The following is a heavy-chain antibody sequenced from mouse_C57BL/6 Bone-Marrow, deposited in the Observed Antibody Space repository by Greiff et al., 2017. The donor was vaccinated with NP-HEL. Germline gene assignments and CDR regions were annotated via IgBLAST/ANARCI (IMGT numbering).Heavy chain of an antibody. CDR2: IDPSASYT. CDR1: GYTFTSYW. V-gene: IGHV1-50*01. J-gene: IGHJ3*01. D-gene: IGHD2-3*01. Sequence: QVQLQQPGAELVKPGASVKLSCKASGYTFTSYWMQWVKQRPGQGLEWIGEIDPSASYTNYNQKFKGKATLTVDTSSSTAYMQLSSLTSEDSAVYYCARWDIYDGYSAWFAYWGQGTLVTVSA. CDR3: ARWDIYDGYSAWFAY.